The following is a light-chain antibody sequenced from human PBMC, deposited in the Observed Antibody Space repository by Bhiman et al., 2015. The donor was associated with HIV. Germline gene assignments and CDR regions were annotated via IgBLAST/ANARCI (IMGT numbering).Light chain of an antibody. Sequence: NFMLTQPHSVSESPGKTVTISCTRTSGSIAHNYVQWYQQRPGSSPTTVIYEDNRTFSGVPDRFSGSIDSSSNSAFLTISGLKTEDEADYYCSSYSITSPLWVFGSGTRVTVL. CDR3: SSYSITSPLWV. CDR2: EDN. J-gene: IGLJ1*01. V-gene: IGLV6-57*01. CDR1: SGSIAHNY.